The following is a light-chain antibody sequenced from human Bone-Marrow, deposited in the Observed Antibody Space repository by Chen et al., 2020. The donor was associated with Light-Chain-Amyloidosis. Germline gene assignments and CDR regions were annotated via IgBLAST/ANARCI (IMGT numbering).Light chain of an antibody. J-gene: IGLJ3*02. CDR3: QVWDRGSERPV. V-gene: IGLV3-21*02. CDR1: NIGSTS. Sequence: SYVLTQPSSVSVAPGQTATIACGGNNIGSTSVHWYQQTPGQAPLLVVYDDSDRPSGIPERLSGSNSGNTGTLPSSRVEAGDKGGSYCQVWDRGSERPVFCGGTKLTVL. CDR2: DDS.